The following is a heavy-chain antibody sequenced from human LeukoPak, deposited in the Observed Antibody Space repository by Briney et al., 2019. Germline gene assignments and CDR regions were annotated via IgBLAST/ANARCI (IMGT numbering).Heavy chain of an antibody. CDR1: GFIVSSNY. D-gene: IGHD1-26*01. CDR2: IYSGRGT. CDR3: AAQWDGGTGAFDI. Sequence: GGSLRLSCAASGFIVSSNYMSWVRQAPGKGLEWVSVIYSGRGTNYADSVKGKFTISRDNSKNTLYPQMNSLRAEDTAVYYCAAQWDGGTGAFDIWGQGTMVTVSS. J-gene: IGHJ3*02. V-gene: IGHV3-66*01.